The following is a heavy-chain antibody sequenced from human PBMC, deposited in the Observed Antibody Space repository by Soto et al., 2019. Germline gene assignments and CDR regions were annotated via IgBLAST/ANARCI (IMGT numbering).Heavy chain of an antibody. CDR3: ARFLVVTAIYSFDI. V-gene: IGHV4-30-4*01. CDR2: IYYSGTT. Sequence: PSETLSLTCTVSGFSISSGDYYWIWIRQPPGKGLEWIGYIYYSGTTDYNPSLKSRVTISVDTSKNQFSLKLSSVAAADTAVYYCARFLVVTAIYSFDIWGQGTMVTVS. D-gene: IGHD2-21*02. J-gene: IGHJ3*02. CDR1: GFSISSGDYY.